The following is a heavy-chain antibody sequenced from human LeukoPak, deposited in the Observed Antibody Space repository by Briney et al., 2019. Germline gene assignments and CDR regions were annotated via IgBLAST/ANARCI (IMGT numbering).Heavy chain of an antibody. V-gene: IGHV3-23*01. CDR3: AKTVPRYCGGDCYPSVNWFDP. Sequence: GGSLRLSCAASGFTFSSYAMSWVRQAPGKGLEWVPAISGSGGSTYYADSVKGRFTISRDNSKNTLYLQMNSLRAEDTAVYYCAKTVPRYCGGDCYPSVNWFDPWGQGTLVTVSS. D-gene: IGHD2-21*02. CDR2: ISGSGGST. J-gene: IGHJ5*02. CDR1: GFTFSSYA.